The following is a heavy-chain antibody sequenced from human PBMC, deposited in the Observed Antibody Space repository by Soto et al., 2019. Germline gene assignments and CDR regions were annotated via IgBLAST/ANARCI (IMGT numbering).Heavy chain of an antibody. D-gene: IGHD1-1*01. V-gene: IGHV3-48*02. CDR3: ERGIGKPYFDS. J-gene: IGHJ4*02. CDR2: ISSSGSTT. CDR1: ALTFSGYT. Sequence: PGGSLRLSCAASALTFSGYTMNWVRQAPGKGLEWLSYISSSGSTTYYADSVKGRFTISRDNARNALFLQMSSLRDEDTAVYYCERGIGKPYFDSWGQGALVTVSS.